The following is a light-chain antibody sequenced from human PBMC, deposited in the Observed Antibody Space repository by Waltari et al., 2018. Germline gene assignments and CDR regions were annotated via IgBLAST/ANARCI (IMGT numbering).Light chain of an antibody. CDR3: QQTYSAPPFT. J-gene: IGKJ3*01. Sequence: DIQMTQSPSSLSASVGDRVTSTCRARQSITSYLNWYQQKPGKAPKLLIYDAYSLQSGVPSRFSGSGSGTDFTLTISSLQPEDFATYYCQQTYSAPPFTFGPGTKVDIK. V-gene: IGKV1-39*01. CDR2: DAY. CDR1: QSITSY.